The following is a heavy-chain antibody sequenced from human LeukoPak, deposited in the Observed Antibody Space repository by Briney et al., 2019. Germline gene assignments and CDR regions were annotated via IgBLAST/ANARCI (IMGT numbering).Heavy chain of an antibody. Sequence: PGGSLRLSCAASGFTFSSYAMHWVRQAPGKGLEWVAVISYDGSNKYYADSVKGRFTISRDNSKNTLYLQMNSLRAEATAVYYCARDKQLVPTHWGQGTLVTVSS. CDR2: ISYDGSNK. J-gene: IGHJ4*02. D-gene: IGHD6-6*01. CDR1: GFTFSSYA. CDR3: ARDKQLVPTH. V-gene: IGHV3-30-3*01.